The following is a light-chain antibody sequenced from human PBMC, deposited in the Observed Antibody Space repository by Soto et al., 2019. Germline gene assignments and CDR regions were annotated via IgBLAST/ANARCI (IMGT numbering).Light chain of an antibody. J-gene: IGKJ1*01. Sequence: DIQMTQSPSPLSASVGDKVTITGRASQGISDSWAWYQQKPGKAPKLLIYEASNLKSGVPSRFSGSGSGTEYTLTISSLQPDDFASYYCQQYNGYWTFGQGTKVEIK. CDR3: QQYNGYWT. V-gene: IGKV1-5*03. CDR1: QGISDS. CDR2: EAS.